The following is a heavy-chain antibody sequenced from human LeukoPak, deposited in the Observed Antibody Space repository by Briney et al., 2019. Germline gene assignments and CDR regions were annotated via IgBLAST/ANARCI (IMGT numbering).Heavy chain of an antibody. V-gene: IGHV1-69*04. CDR1: GGTFSSYA. D-gene: IGHD4-23*01. CDR2: IIPILGIA. Sequence: GASVKVSCKASGGTFSSYAISWVRQAPGQGLEWMGRIIPILGIANYAQKFQGRVTITADKSTSTAYMELSSLRSEDTAVYYCARDKSVDPRHLYYFDYWGQGTLVTVSS. J-gene: IGHJ4*02. CDR3: ARDKSVDPRHLYYFDY.